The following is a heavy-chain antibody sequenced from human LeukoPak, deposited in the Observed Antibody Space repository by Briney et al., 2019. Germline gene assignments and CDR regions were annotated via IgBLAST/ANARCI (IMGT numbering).Heavy chain of an antibody. CDR2: IKQDGSVE. D-gene: IGHD2-8*01. CDR1: GFTLENYW. Sequence: GGSLRLSCAASGFTLENYWMSWVRQVPRKGPEWVANIKQDGSVEHYLDSVKGRFTISRDNAKNSLVLQMNSLIAEDTAVYYCARWAGVTDQWGQGTLVTVSS. V-gene: IGHV3-7*01. CDR3: ARWAGVTDQ. J-gene: IGHJ4*02.